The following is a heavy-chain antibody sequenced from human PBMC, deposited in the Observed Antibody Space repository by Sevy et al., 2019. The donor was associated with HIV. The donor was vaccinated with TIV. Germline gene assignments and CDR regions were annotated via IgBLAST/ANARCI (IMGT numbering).Heavy chain of an antibody. Sequence: SETLSLTCAVSGGSISSGLYSRNWIRQPPGRGLEWIGYIYHTGNTYYNPSLKTRVTISVDRSKNQFSLRLTSVTAADTAVYYCARDSGDYPYYFDHWGQGTLVTVSS. D-gene: IGHD4-17*01. CDR3: ARDSGDYPYYFDH. CDR2: IYHTGNT. CDR1: GGSISSGLYS. V-gene: IGHV4-30-2*01. J-gene: IGHJ4*02.